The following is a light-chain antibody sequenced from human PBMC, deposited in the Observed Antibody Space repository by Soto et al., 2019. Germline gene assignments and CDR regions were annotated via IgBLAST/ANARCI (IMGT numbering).Light chain of an antibody. CDR1: QSVSSSS. Sequence: EIVLTQSPGTLSLSPGERATLSCRASQSVSSSSLAWYQQKPGQAPRLLLFDASSRATDIPDRFSGSGSGTDFTLTISRLEPEDFAVYYSQQSGSSPPKYTFGQGTKLEIK. CDR3: QQSGSSPPKYT. CDR2: DAS. V-gene: IGKV3-20*01. J-gene: IGKJ2*01.